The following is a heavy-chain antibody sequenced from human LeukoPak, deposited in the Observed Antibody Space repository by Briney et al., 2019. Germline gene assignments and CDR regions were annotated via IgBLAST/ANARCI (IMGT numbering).Heavy chain of an antibody. CDR1: GFTFSSYG. Sequence: AGGSLRLSCAASGFTFSSYGMSWVRQAPGKGLEWVSAISGSGGSTYYADSVKGRFTISRDNSKNTLYLQMNSLRADDTAVYYCARDTLGEGEDANYAVYYFDYWGQGTVVTVSS. J-gene: IGHJ4*02. D-gene: IGHD4/OR15-4a*01. CDR3: ARDTLGEGEDANYAVYYFDY. CDR2: ISGSGGST. V-gene: IGHV3-23*01.